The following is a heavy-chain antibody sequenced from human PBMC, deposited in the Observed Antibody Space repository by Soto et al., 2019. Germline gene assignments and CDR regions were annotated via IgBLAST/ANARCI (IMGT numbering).Heavy chain of an antibody. Sequence: PGGSLRLSCAASGFIFNNYGMHWVRQSPGKGLKWVAVISSDGSETYYGDSAKGRFTISRDNSKKILFLETPSVRFEATGVYYYVNDRLSVIYRFDERRQGHMVTSSS. CDR3: VNDRLSVIYRFDE. CDR1: GFIFNNYG. D-gene: IGHD3-16*02. J-gene: IGHJ4*02. V-gene: IGHV3-30*18. CDR2: ISSDGSET.